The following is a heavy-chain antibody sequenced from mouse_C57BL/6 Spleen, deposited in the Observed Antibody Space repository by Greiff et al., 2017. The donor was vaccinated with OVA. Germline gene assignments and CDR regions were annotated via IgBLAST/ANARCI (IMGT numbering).Heavy chain of an antibody. D-gene: IGHD2-4*01. CDR1: GFTFTDYY. CDR2: IRNKANGYTT. J-gene: IGHJ2*01. V-gene: IGHV7-3*01. Sequence: EVKVEESGGGLVQPGGSLSLSCAASGFTFTDYYMSWVRQPPGKALEWLGFIRNKANGYTTEYSASVKGRFTISRDNSQSILYLQMNALRAEDSATYYCARYGDYEYYFDYWGQGTTLTVSS. CDR3: ARYGDYEYYFDY.